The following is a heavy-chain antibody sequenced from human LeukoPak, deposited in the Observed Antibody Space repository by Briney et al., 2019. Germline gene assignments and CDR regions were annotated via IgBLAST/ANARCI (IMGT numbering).Heavy chain of an antibody. CDR1: GFTVSSYW. V-gene: IGHV3-7*05. D-gene: IGHD2-15*01. CDR2: INQDGSQE. CDR3: AKTSGHSDY. Sequence: GGSLRLSCTASGFTVSSYWMGWVRQAPGKGLEWVANINQDGSQEYYKDSVKGRFTISRDNAQNSLFLQMNSLRAEDTAVYYCAKTSGHSDYWGQGTLVTVSS. J-gene: IGHJ4*02.